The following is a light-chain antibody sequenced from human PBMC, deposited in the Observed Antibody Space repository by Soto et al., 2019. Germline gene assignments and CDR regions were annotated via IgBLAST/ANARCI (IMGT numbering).Light chain of an antibody. Sequence: QSALTQPPSASVSPGQSVTISCTGTSSDVGGYNYVSWYQQHPGKAPKLLIYEVTKRPSGVPDRFSGSKSGNTASLTVSGLQADDEAEYYCCSNAGSHYYVFGTGTKLTVL. CDR3: CSNAGSHYYV. J-gene: IGLJ1*01. CDR1: SSDVGGYNY. CDR2: EVT. V-gene: IGLV2-8*01.